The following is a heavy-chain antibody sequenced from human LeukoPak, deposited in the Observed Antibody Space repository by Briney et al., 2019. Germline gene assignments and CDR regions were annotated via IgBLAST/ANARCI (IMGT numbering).Heavy chain of an antibody. Sequence: GEALLISCKCAGYTYHSYGIAWGRQMPGKGVGWTGIIHPGDSDTRYSPAFQGQGTISADKSIRTAHLQWSSLKAADTAMNYCAGHTAYCSGSSCYGDFWGQGTLVTVAS. D-gene: IGHD2-15*01. V-gene: IGHV5-51*01. CDR2: IHPGDSDT. J-gene: IGHJ4*02. CDR1: GYTYHSYG. CDR3: AGHTAYCSGSSCYGDF.